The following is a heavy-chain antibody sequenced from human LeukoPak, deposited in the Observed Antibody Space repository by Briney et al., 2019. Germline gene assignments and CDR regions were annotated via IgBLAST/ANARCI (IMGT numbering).Heavy chain of an antibody. D-gene: IGHD6-6*01. J-gene: IGHJ4*02. Sequence: GGSLRLSCAASGFTFSSYWMSWVRQAQGKGLEWVANIKQDGSEKYYGDSVKGRFTISRDNAKNSLYLQMNSLRAEDTAVYYCARVRGIAAPCDYWGQGTLVTVSS. CDR1: GFTFSSYW. V-gene: IGHV3-7*01. CDR2: IKQDGSEK. CDR3: ARVRGIAAPCDY.